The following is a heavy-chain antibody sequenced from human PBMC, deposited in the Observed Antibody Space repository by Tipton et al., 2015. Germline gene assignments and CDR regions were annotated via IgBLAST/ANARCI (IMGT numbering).Heavy chain of an antibody. Sequence: TLSLTCAVSGYSIGGAYHWDWIRQSPGEGLEWIGYIYYSGSTNYNPSLRSRVAMSMDTSKNQFSLKLSSVIAADTAVYYCACQDYDSLTRDYQTVDYWGQGTLVTVSS. CDR1: GYSIGGAYH. J-gene: IGHJ4*02. CDR3: ACQDYDSLTRDYQTVDY. V-gene: IGHV4-28*01. D-gene: IGHD3-9*01. CDR2: IYYSGST.